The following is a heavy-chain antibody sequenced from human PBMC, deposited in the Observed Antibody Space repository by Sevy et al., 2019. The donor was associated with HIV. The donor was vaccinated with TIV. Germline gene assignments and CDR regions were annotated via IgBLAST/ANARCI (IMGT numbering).Heavy chain of an antibody. J-gene: IGHJ6*03. CDR3: ARDSSGPDYYYYYYMDV. V-gene: IGHV3-21*01. Sequence: GGSLRLSCAASGFTFSSYSMNWVRQAPGKGLEWVSSISSSSSYIYYADSVKGRFTISRDNAKNSLYLQMNSLGAEDTAVYYCARDSSGPDYYYYYYMDVWGKGTTVTVSS. D-gene: IGHD6-19*01. CDR1: GFTFSSYS. CDR2: ISSSSSYI.